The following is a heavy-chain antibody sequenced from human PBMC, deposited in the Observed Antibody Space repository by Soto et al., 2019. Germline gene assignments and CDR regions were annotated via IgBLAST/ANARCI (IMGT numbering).Heavy chain of an antibody. CDR2: ISAYNGNT. V-gene: IGHV1-18*01. J-gene: IGHJ6*02. Sequence: ASVKVSCKASGYTFTSYGISWVRQAPGQGLEWMGWISAYNGNTNYAQKLQGRVTMTTDTSTSTAYMELRSLRSDDTAVYYCAREAPGGYCSSTSCYTDSYYYYGMDVWGQGTTVTVSS. CDR3: AREAPGGYCSSTSCYTDSYYYYGMDV. CDR1: GYTFTSYG. D-gene: IGHD2-2*02.